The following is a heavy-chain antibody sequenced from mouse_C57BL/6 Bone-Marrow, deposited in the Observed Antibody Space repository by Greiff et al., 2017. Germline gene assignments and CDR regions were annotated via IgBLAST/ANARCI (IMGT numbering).Heavy chain of an antibody. J-gene: IGHJ3*01. Sequence: QLQQSGAELVRPGTSVKMSCKASGYTFTNSWISWAKQRPGHGLEWIGDIYPGGGYTNNNEKFKGKATLTADKSSSTAYMQFSSLTSEDSAIYYCASGNGSSYGFAYWGQWTLVTVSA. CDR3: ASGNGSSYGFAY. CDR1: GYTFTNSW. V-gene: IGHV1-63*01. D-gene: IGHD1-1*01. CDR2: IYPGGGYT.